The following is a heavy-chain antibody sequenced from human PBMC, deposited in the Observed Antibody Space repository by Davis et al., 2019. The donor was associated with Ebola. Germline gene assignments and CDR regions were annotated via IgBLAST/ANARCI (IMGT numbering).Heavy chain of an antibody. CDR3: ARCFGGGSCFYFDY. CDR1: GYTFTSSY. CDR2: IYPGDSQT. Sequence: GESLKISCKGSGYTFTSSYISWVRQLPGKGPEWVAFIYPGDSQTRYSPSFQGQVTISADKSSSTAFLQWNSLKASDTAMYYCARCFGGGSCFYFDYWAQGTLVTVSS. D-gene: IGHD2-15*01. J-gene: IGHJ4*02. V-gene: IGHV5-51*01.